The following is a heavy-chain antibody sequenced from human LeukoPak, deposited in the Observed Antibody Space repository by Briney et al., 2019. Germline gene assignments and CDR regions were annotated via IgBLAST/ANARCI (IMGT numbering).Heavy chain of an antibody. Sequence: SETLSLTCTVSGSSITTYTHWGWIRQSPGKGLEWIGYIYYTRSTSYNPSLRSRVTMSADTSKNQFSLKLSSVTAADTAVYYCASRKLGNDYWGQGTLVTVSS. V-gene: IGHV4-59*01. D-gene: IGHD7-27*01. J-gene: IGHJ4*02. CDR1: GSSITTYTH. CDR3: ASRKLGNDY. CDR2: IYYTRST.